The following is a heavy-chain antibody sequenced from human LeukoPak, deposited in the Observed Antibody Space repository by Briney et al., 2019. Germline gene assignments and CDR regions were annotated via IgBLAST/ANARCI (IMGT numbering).Heavy chain of an antibody. Sequence: SETLSLPCTVSGGPISSYYWSWIRQPPGKGLEWIGYIYYSGSTNYNPSLKSRVTISVDTSKNQFSLKLSSVTAADTAVYYCARASIVATIHQRRGFNLWFDPWGQGTLVTVSS. D-gene: IGHD5-12*01. J-gene: IGHJ5*02. CDR1: GGPISSYY. CDR2: IYYSGST. CDR3: ARASIVATIHQRRGFNLWFDP. V-gene: IGHV4-59*01.